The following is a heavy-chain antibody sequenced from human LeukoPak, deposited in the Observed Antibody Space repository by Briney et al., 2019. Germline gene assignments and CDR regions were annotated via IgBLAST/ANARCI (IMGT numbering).Heavy chain of an antibody. V-gene: IGHV4-39*01. J-gene: IGHJ4*03. CDR2: IYYSGST. CDR1: GGSISSSSYY. Sequence: PSETLSLTCTVSGGSISSSSYYWGWIRQPPGKGLEWIGSIYYSGSTYYNPSLKSRVTISVDTSKNQFSLKLSSVTAADTAVYYCASPGYSSGWYGSYFDYWGQGTLVTVSS. D-gene: IGHD6-19*01. CDR3: ASPGYSSGWYGSYFDY.